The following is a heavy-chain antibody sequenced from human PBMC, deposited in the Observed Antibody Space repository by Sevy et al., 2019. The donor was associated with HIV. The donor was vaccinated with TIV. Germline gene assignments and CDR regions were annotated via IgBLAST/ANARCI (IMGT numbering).Heavy chain of an antibody. CDR3: AKDQGRLLELDY. CDR2: ISYDGSIK. Sequence: GGSLRLSCAASGFTFSNYGMHWVRQAPGKGLEWVAVISYDGSIKYYADSMRGRFTISRDNSKNTLYLQMNSLRPEDTTMYFCAKDQGRLLELDYWGQGTLVTVCS. D-gene: IGHD1-7*01. V-gene: IGHV3-30*18. CDR1: GFTFSNYG. J-gene: IGHJ4*02.